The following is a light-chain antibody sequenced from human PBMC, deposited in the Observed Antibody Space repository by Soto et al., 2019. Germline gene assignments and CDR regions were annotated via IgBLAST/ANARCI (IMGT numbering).Light chain of an antibody. CDR1: TSDVDDDKF. CDR2: DVG. J-gene: IGLJ1*01. Sequence: QSALTQPASVSGSPGQSITISCTGTTSDVDDDKFVSWYQQHPGKAPKLVIYDVGYRPSGVSNRFSGSKSGNTASLTISGLQAEDEADYYCNSYTSNITPLYVFGTGTKLTVL. CDR3: NSYTSNITPLYV. V-gene: IGLV2-14*03.